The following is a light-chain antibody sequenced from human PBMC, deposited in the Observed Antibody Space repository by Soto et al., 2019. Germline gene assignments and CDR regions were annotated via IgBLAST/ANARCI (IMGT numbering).Light chain of an antibody. CDR1: SSNIGAGYD. CDR2: GST. CDR3: QSYDSSLYVV. J-gene: IGLJ2*01. V-gene: IGLV1-40*01. Sequence: QSVLTQPPSVSGAPGQRVTISCTGSSSNIGAGYDVHWYQQLPGAAPKLLIYGSTNRPSGVPDRFSGSKSGTSASLAITGLQAEDEADYYCQSYDSSLYVVFGGGTSSPS.